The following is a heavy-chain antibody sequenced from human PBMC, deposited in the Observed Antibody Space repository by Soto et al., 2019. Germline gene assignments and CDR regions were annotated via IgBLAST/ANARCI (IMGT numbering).Heavy chain of an antibody. CDR1: GGSISSSSYY. CDR2: IYYSGST. J-gene: IGHJ5*02. V-gene: IGHV4-39*01. CDR3: AIHQYKGPAATGRIDP. Sequence: QLQLQESGPGLVKPSETLSLACTVSGGSISSSSYYWGWIRQPPGKGLEWIGNIYYSGSTYYNPYRKSRVTIYVDTSKNQFSLKLSSVTAADTAVYYCAIHQYKGPAATGRIDPWGQGTLVTVSS. D-gene: IGHD2-15*01.